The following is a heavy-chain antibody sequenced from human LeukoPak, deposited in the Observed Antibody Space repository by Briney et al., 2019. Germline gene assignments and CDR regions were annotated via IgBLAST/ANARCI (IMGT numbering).Heavy chain of an antibody. CDR3: ASQGGATIDY. CDR1: GGSISSGSYY. Sequence: PSETLSLTCTVSGGSISSGSYYWSWIRQPAGKGLEWIGRIYTSGSTNYNPSLKSRVTISVDTSKNQFSLKLSSVTAADTAVYYCASQGGATIDYWGQGTLVTVSS. V-gene: IGHV4-61*02. J-gene: IGHJ4*02. CDR2: IYTSGST. D-gene: IGHD1-26*01.